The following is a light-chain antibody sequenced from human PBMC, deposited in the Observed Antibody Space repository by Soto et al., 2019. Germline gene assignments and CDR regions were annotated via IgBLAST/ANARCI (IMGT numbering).Light chain of an antibody. CDR3: KSYAGSNTDV. Sequence: QSVLTQSPSASGSPGQSVTISCTGTKNDIGVYDFVSWYQHHPGKAPRLIIYEVVQRPSGVPDRFSGSKSGNTASLTVSGLQAADEADYFCKSYAGSNTDVFGSGTQVTV. V-gene: IGLV2-8*01. J-gene: IGLJ1*01. CDR2: EVV. CDR1: KNDIGVYDF.